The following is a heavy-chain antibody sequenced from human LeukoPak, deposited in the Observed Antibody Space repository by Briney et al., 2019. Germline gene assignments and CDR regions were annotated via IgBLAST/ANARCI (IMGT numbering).Heavy chain of an antibody. V-gene: IGHV3-23*01. D-gene: IGHD2-15*01. Sequence: GGSLRLSCAASGFTFSSSAMSWVRQAPGKGLEWDSAISNNGGYTYYADSVQGRFTISRDNSKSTLCLQMNSLRAEDTAVYYCAKQLGYCSDGSCYFPYWGQGTLVTVSS. CDR1: GFTFSSSA. CDR2: ISNNGGYT. J-gene: IGHJ4*02. CDR3: AKQLGYCSDGSCYFPY.